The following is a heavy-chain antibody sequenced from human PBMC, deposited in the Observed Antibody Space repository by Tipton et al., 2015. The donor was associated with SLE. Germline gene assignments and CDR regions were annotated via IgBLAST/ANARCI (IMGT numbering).Heavy chain of an antibody. V-gene: IGHV4-4*07. J-gene: IGHJ4*02. Sequence: TLSLTCTVSGGSIHSYYWAVVRQPAVKGLEWIGRIYTGGNTKYNPSLESRVSLSVDTSRGQFFLEVRSGTAADTAVYYCVVCSPSSCSYLDYWGQGRLVTVSS. D-gene: IGHD2-2*01. CDR1: GGSIHSYY. CDR2: IYTGGNT. CDR3: VVCSPSSCSYLDY.